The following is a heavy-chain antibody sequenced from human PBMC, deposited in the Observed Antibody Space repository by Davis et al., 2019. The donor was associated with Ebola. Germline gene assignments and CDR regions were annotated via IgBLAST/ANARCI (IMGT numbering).Heavy chain of an antibody. Sequence: GESLKISCAASGFGVSTYYMSWVRQAPGKGLEWVSTIYSGGDIYYLDSVKGRFTISRDKSRNTLYLQMNSLRAEDTAVYYCVGGGLLRAKHWGQGTLVTVSS. D-gene: IGHD3-16*01. CDR3: VGGGLLRAKH. CDR2: IYSGGDI. J-gene: IGHJ4*02. CDR1: GFGVSTYY. V-gene: IGHV3-53*01.